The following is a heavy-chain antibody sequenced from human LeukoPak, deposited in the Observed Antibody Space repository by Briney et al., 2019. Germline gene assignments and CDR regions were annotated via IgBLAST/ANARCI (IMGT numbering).Heavy chain of an antibody. CDR2: INHSGST. Sequence: SETLSLTCAVYGGSFSGYYWSWIRQPPGKGLEWIGEINHSGSTNYNPSLKSRVTISVDTSKNQFSLKLSSVTAADTAVYYCARGLGRWLPNAFDNWGQGTMVTVSS. J-gene: IGHJ3*02. CDR3: ARGLGRWLPNAFDN. CDR1: GGSFSGYY. V-gene: IGHV4-34*01. D-gene: IGHD5-24*01.